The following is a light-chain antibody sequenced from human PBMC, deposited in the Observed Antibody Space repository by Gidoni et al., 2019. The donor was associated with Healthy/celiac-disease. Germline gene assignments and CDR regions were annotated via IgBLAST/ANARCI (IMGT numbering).Light chain of an antibody. V-gene: IGKV3-11*01. CDR1: QSVSSY. Sequence: EIVLTQSPSTLSLSPGERATLSCRASQSVSSYLAWYQQKPGHAPRLLIYDASNRDTGIPARFSGSGSGTEFTLTISSLQPEDFAVYYCQQRSNWSPTFGQGTRLEIK. J-gene: IGKJ5*01. CDR2: DAS. CDR3: QQRSNWSPT.